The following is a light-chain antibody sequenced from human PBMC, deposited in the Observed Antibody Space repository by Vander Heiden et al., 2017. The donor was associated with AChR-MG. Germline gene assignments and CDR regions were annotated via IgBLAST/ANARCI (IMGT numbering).Light chain of an antibody. Sequence: DVQSTQSPSFLSASVGDSVTITCRASQGITSFLAWYQQKPGKAPELLIYVVSALKSGVPSRFRGSGCGTEFTLTISSLQPEDFATYYCQQLNSFPRYTFGQGTKLEIK. CDR1: QGITSF. CDR3: QQLNSFPRYT. CDR2: VVS. J-gene: IGKJ2*01. V-gene: IGKV1-9*01.